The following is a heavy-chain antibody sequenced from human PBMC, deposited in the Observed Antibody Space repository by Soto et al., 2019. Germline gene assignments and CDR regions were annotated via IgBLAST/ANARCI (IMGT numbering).Heavy chain of an antibody. V-gene: IGHV4-34*01. CDR3: ARSSQQQLPPMGY. Sequence: QVQLQQWGAGLLKPSETLSLTCAVYGGSFSGFYWTWIRQSPGKGLEWIGEIYHSGSTNYNPSLKSRVTISVDTSKNQFSLKLSSVIAADTAVYYCARSSQQQLPPMGYWGQGTLVTVSS. CDR2: IYHSGST. CDR1: GGSFSGFY. J-gene: IGHJ4*02. D-gene: IGHD6-13*01.